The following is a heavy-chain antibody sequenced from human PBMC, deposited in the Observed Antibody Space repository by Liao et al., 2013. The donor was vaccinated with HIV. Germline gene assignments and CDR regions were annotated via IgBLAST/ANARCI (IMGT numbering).Heavy chain of an antibody. CDR2: ISHSGFT. J-gene: IGHJ6*03. CDR3: GRLGQPSGDVYTGGYYYMDV. Sequence: LVKPSETLSLTCTVSGDSITSDYWGWIRQPPGKGLEWIGHISHSGFTNNNPSLKSRVTISIDPSNNEFSLDLSSVTAADTAVYYCGRLGQPSGDVYTGGYYYMDVWGKGTTVTVSS. D-gene: IGHD5-24*01. V-gene: IGHV4-59*01. CDR1: GDSITSDY.